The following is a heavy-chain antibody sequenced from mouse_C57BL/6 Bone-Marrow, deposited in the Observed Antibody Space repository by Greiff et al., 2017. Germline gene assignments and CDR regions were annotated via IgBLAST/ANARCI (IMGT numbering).Heavy chain of an antibody. V-gene: IGHV14-4*01. Sequence: EVKVVESGAELVRPGASVKLSCTASGFNIKDDYMHWVKQRPEQGLEWIGWIDPENGDTEYASKFQGKATITADTSSNTAYLQLSSLTSEDTAVYYCTTPYYGSSSYYAMDYWGQGTSVTVSS. CDR2: IDPENGDT. J-gene: IGHJ4*01. CDR1: GFNIKDDY. D-gene: IGHD1-1*01. CDR3: TTPYYGSSSYYAMDY.